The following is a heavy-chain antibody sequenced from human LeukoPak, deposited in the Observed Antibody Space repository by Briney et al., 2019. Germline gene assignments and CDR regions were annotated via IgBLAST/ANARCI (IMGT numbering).Heavy chain of an antibody. J-gene: IGHJ6*02. V-gene: IGHV3-23*01. CDR2: IGGSGDTT. CDR1: GFTFSTSA. CDR3: AKGKSLPHYYYYGMDV. Sequence: PGGSLRLSCAASGFTFSTSAMNWVRQAPGKGLEWVSVIGGSGDTTYYADSVRGRFTISRDNFKNTLHLQMNSLTAEDTAIYYCAKGKSLPHYYYYGMDVWGQGTTVTASS.